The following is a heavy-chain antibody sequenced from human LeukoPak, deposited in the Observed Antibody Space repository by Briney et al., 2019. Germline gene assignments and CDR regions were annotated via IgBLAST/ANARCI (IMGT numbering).Heavy chain of an antibody. D-gene: IGHD5-18*01. Sequence: GGSLRLSCAASGFTFSSYAMSWVRQAPGKGLEWVSAISGSGGSTYYADSVKGRFTISRDNSKNTLYLQMNSLRAEDTAVYYCANGRAVDTAMVHFDYWGQGTLVTVSS. CDR2: ISGSGGST. CDR1: GFTFSSYA. V-gene: IGHV3-23*01. J-gene: IGHJ4*02. CDR3: ANGRAVDTAMVHFDY.